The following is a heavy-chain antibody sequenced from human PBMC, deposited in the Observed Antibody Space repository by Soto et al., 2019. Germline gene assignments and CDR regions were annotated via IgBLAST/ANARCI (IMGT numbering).Heavy chain of an antibody. CDR3: AREECSLTNRYFFAL. V-gene: IGHV4-30-4*01. CDR1: GGSISGGVGGLYY. CDR2: IYDSGST. D-gene: IGHD2-21*01. J-gene: IGHJ2*01. Sequence: SETLSLTCTVSGGSISGGVGGLYYWSWIRQPPGKGLEWIGYIYDSGSTYYNPSLKSRVTISVDTSKNQFSLRLSSVTAADTAVYYCAREECSLTNRYFFALWGRGSLVTVSS.